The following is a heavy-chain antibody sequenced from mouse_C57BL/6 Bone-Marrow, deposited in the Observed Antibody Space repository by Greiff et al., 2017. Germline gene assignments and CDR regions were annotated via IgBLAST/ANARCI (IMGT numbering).Heavy chain of an antibody. Sequence: EVMLVESGAELVRPGASVKLSCTASGFNIKDDYMHWVKQRPEQGLEWIGWIDPENGDTEYASKFQGKATITADTSSNTAYLQLSSLTSEDTAVYYCTLANWDDDWGQGTTLTVSS. V-gene: IGHV14-4*01. CDR3: TLANWDDD. CDR2: IDPENGDT. J-gene: IGHJ2*01. CDR1: GFNIKDDY. D-gene: IGHD4-1*01.